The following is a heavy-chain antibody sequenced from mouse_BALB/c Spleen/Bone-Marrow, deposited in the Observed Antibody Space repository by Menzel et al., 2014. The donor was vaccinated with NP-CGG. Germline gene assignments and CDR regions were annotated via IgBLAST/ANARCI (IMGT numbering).Heavy chain of an antibody. CDR1: GYTLTNYW. Sequence: QVQLKESGAELVRPGTSVKMSCKAAGYTLTNYWIGWVKQRPGHGLEWIGDIYPGGGYTNYNEKFKGKATLTADTSSSTAYMQLSSLTFEDSAVYYCAIHGEAMDYWGQGTSVTVSS. CDR3: AIHGEAMDY. CDR2: IYPGGGYT. J-gene: IGHJ4*01. V-gene: IGHV1-63*02.